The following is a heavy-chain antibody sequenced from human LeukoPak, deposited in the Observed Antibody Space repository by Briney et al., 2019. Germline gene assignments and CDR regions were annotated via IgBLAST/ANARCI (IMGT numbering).Heavy chain of an antibody. CDR1: GFTFSKYW. V-gene: IGHV3-74*01. D-gene: IGHD6-19*01. Sequence: GRSLRLSCAPPGFTFSKYWMLWVRHAPGKGLESVSRINTDGTVTTYADSVKGRFTVSRDNADNTMFLQINSVRDEDTAVYYCATKQWLAPPPDSWGQGTPVTVSS. CDR2: INTDGTVT. J-gene: IGHJ4*02. CDR3: ATKQWLAPPPDS.